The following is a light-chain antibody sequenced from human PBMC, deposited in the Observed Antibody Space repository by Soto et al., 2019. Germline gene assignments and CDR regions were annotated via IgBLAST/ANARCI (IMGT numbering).Light chain of an antibody. CDR3: QQYYSYPWT. CDR2: AAS. CDR1: QGISSY. V-gene: IGKV1-8*01. J-gene: IGKJ1*01. Sequence: AIRMTQSPSSLSASTGDRVTITCRASQGISSYLAWYQHKPGKAPKLLIYAASTLQRGVPSRFSGSGSGTDFTLTISCLQSEDFATYYCQQYYSYPWTFGQGTKVEIK.